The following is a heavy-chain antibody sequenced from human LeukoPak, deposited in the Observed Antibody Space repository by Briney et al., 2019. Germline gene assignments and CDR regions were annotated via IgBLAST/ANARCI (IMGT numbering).Heavy chain of an antibody. Sequence: SETLSLTCAVYGGSFSGYYWSWIRQPPGKGLEWIGEINHSGSTNYNPSLKSQVTISVDTSKNQFSLKLSSVTAADTAVYYCARGLRYYDSSGLDYWGQGTLVTVSS. J-gene: IGHJ4*02. CDR2: INHSGST. CDR1: GGSFSGYY. D-gene: IGHD3-22*01. CDR3: ARGLRYYDSSGLDY. V-gene: IGHV4-34*01.